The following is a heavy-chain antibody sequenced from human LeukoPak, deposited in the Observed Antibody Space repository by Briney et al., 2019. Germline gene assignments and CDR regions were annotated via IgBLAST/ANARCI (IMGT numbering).Heavy chain of an antibody. V-gene: IGHV3-48*01. CDR2: ISSSSSTI. Sequence: SGGSLRLSCAASGFTFSSYEMNWVRQAPGKGLEWVSYISSSSSTIYYADSVKGRFTISRDNAKNSLYLQMNSLRAEDTAVYYCARESSVKDFDYWGQGTLVTVSS. CDR1: GFTFSSYE. J-gene: IGHJ4*02. CDR3: ARESSVKDFDY. D-gene: IGHD2-2*01.